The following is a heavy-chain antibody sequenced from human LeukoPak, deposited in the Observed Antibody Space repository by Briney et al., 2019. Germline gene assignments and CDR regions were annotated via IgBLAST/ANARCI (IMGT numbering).Heavy chain of an antibody. CDR2: VSTFSDDT. Sequence: DSVKVSCKASGYTFSSYSITWVRQDPGQGLEWMGWVSTFSDDTKYPQKFQGSLTMTTDTSTTTAYMELRSLTSDDTAVYYCARFLFGVTNHGLDVWGQGTSVTVSS. D-gene: IGHD3-10*01. V-gene: IGHV1-18*01. CDR3: ARFLFGVTNHGLDV. J-gene: IGHJ6*02. CDR1: GYTFSSYS.